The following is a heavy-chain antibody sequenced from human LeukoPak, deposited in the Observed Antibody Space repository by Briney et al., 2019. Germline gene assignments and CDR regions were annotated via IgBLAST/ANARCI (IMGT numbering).Heavy chain of an antibody. CDR1: GYTLTSYG. J-gene: IGHJ4*02. V-gene: IGHV1-18*01. CDR3: ARGGSSGWRTPNDDY. CDR2: ISANNGNT. Sequence: ASVKVSCKASGYTLTSYGISWVRQAPGQGLEWMGWISANNGNTNYAQKVQGRVTMTTDTSTTTAYMELRSLRSDDTAVYYCARGGSSGWRTPNDDYWGQGTLVTVSS. D-gene: IGHD6-19*01.